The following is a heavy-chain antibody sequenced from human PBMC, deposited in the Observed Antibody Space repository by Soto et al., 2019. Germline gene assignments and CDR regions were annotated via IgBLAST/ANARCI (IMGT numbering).Heavy chain of an antibody. V-gene: IGHV3-9*01. CDR1: GFTFDDYA. Sequence: GGSLRLSCAASGFTFDDYAMHWVRQAPGKGLEWVSGISWNSGSIGYADSVKGRFTISRDNAKNSLYLQMNSLRAEDTALYYCAKDMGFAVADNFDYWGQGTLVTVSS. CDR2: ISWNSGSI. CDR3: AKDMGFAVADNFDY. J-gene: IGHJ4*02. D-gene: IGHD6-19*01.